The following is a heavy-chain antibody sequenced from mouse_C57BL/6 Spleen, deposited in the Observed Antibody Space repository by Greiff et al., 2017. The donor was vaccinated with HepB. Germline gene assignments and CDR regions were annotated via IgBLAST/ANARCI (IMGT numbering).Heavy chain of an antibody. V-gene: IGHV14-2*01. CDR1: GFNIKDYY. CDR2: IDPEDGET. J-gene: IGHJ3*01. Sequence: EVQLQQSGAELVKPGASVKLSCTASGFNIKDYYMHWVKQRTEQGLEWIGRIDPEDGETKYAPKYQGKATITADKSSNTAYLQLSSLSSEDHAVYYCLYNYGSSPAWFAYWGQGTLVTVSA. CDR3: LYNYGSSPAWFAY. D-gene: IGHD1-1*01.